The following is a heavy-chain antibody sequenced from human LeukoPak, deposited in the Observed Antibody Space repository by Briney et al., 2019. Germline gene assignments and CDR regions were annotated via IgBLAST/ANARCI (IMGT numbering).Heavy chain of an antibody. CDR2: IYYSGSA. J-gene: IGHJ3*02. D-gene: IGHD1-26*01. Sequence: SETLSLTCTVPGGSISSHYWSWIRQPPGKGLECIGYIYYSGSANYNPSLKSRVTMSLDMSRNQFSLKLNSVTAADTAVYYCARERAVIVGAPDAFDIWGQGTRVTVSS. CDR1: GGSISSHY. V-gene: IGHV4-59*11. CDR3: ARERAVIVGAPDAFDI.